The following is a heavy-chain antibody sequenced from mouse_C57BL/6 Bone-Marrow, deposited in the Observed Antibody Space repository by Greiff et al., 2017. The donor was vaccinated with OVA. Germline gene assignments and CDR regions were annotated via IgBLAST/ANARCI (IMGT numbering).Heavy chain of an antibody. D-gene: IGHD1-1*01. V-gene: IGHV1-5*01. CDR3: ARERKIYYGSSYGYFDV. Sequence: EVQLQESGTVLARPGASVKMSCKTSGYTFTSYWMHWVKQRPGQGLEWIGAIYPGNSDTSYNQKFKGKATLTVDKSSSTAYMELRSLTSEDSAVYYCARERKIYYGSSYGYFDVWGTGTTVTVSS. CDR2: IYPGNSDT. CDR1: GYTFTSYW. J-gene: IGHJ1*03.